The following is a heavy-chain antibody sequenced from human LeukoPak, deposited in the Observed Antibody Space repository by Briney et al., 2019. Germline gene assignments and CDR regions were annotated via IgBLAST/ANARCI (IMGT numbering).Heavy chain of an antibody. CDR2: IYYSGST. V-gene: IGHV4-59*01. CDR1: GGSISSYY. Sequence: PSETLSLTCTVSGGSISSYYWSWIRQPPGKGLEWIGYIYYSGSTNYNPSLKSRVTISVDTSKNQFSLKLSSVTAADTAVYYCARGRAAAGVDWFDPWGQGTLVTVSS. CDR3: ARGRAAAGVDWFDP. J-gene: IGHJ5*02. D-gene: IGHD6-13*01.